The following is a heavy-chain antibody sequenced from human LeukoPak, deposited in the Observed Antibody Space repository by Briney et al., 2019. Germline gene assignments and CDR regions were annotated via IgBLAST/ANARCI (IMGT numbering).Heavy chain of an antibody. J-gene: IGHJ4*02. CDR3: ARALIAAAGTPFDH. D-gene: IGHD6-13*01. V-gene: IGHV4-34*01. Sequence: SETLSLTCAVYGGSFSGYYWSWIRQPPGKGLEWIGEINHSGSTNYNPSLKSRVTISVDTSKNQFSLKLSSVTAADTAVYYCARALIAAAGTPFDHWGQGTLVTVSS. CDR2: INHSGST. CDR1: GGSFSGYY.